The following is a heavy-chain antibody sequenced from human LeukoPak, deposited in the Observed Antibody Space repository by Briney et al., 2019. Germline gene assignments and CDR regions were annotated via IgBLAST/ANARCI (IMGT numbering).Heavy chain of an antibody. D-gene: IGHD4-17*01. Sequence: GGSLRLSCAASGFTFSTYGINWVRQAPGKGLEWVSAISGSGGSTYYADSVKGRFTISRDNSKNTLYLHMNSLRAEDTAVYYCVLYGDYESPDGFDIWGQGTMVTVSS. CDR3: VLYGDYESPDGFDI. CDR1: GFTFSTYG. V-gene: IGHV3-23*01. J-gene: IGHJ3*02. CDR2: ISGSGGST.